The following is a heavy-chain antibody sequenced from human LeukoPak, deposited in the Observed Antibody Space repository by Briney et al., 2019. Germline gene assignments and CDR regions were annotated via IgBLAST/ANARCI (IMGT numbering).Heavy chain of an antibody. CDR3: AADPGYYSDNSGYWYY. CDR1: GFTFTSSA. D-gene: IGHD3-22*01. CDR2: IVVGSGNT. V-gene: IGHV1-58*02. J-gene: IGHJ4*02. Sequence: SVKVSCKASGFTFTSSAMQWVRQARGQRLEWIGWIVVGSGNTNYAQKFQERVTITRDMPTSTAYMELSSLRSEDTAEYYCAADPGYYSDNSGYWYYWGQGTMVTVSS.